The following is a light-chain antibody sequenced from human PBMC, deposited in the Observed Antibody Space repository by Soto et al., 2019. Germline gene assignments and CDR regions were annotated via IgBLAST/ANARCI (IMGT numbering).Light chain of an antibody. V-gene: IGLV2-14*01. J-gene: IGLJ2*01. CDR2: EVN. CDR3: SSYTSSSSLV. Sequence: QSALTQPASVSGSPGQSITISCTGTSSDVGGYNYVSWYQQHPGKAPKLMIYEVNNRPSGVSNRFSGSKSGNTASLTISGLQDDDEADYYCSSYTSSSSLVFGGGTKVTVL. CDR1: SSDVGGYNY.